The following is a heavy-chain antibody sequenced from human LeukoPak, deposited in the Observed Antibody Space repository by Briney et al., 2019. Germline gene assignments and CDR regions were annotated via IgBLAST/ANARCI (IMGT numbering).Heavy chain of an antibody. CDR2: IRYDGSDK. CDR1: GFTFSSYG. D-gene: IGHD4-17*01. V-gene: IGHV3-30*02. CDR3: AKDLTTVTTQGDY. Sequence: GGSLRLSCAASGFTFSSYGMHWVRQAPGRGLEWVAFIRYDGSDKYYADSVKGRLTISRDSSKNTLYLRMNSLRAEDTAVYYCAKDLTTVTTQGDYWGQGTLVTVSS. J-gene: IGHJ4*02.